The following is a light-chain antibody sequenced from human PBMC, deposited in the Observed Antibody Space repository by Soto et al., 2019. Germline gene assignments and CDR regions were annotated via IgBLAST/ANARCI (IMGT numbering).Light chain of an antibody. CDR3: QSYDSTLSARYV. J-gene: IGLJ1*01. CDR2: GNI. V-gene: IGLV1-40*01. CDR1: SSNIGAGYD. Sequence: QAVVTQPPSVSGAPGQRVTISCTGSSSNIGAGYDVHWYQQRPGTAPKLLIFGNINRPSGVPDRFSGSKSGTSASLAITGLQAEDESDYSCQSYDSTLSARYVFGTGTKLTVL.